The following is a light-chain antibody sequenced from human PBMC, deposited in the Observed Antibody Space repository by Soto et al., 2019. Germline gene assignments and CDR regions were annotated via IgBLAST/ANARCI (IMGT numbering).Light chain of an antibody. CDR1: SSDGGGYNY. CDR3: SSYTSSSTLDV. V-gene: IGLV2-14*01. CDR2: DVS. Sequence: QSALTQPASVSGSPGQSITISCTGTSSDGGGYNYVSWYQQHPVKAPKLMIYDVSNRPSGVSNRFSGSKSGNTASLTISGRQAEDETDYYCSSYTSSSTLDVFGTGTKVTVL. J-gene: IGLJ1*01.